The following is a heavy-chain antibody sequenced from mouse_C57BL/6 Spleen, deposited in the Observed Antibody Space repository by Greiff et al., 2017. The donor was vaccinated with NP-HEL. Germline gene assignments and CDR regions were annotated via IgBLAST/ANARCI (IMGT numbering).Heavy chain of an antibody. Sequence: EVKLVESGGGLVKPGGSLKLSCAASGFTFSDYGMHWVRQAPEKGLEWVAYISSGSSTIYYADTVKGRFTIARDNAKNTLFLQMTSLRSEDTAMYYCARRVYYSSYFDVWGTGTTVTVSS. D-gene: IGHD2-1*01. CDR3: ARRVYYSSYFDV. CDR1: GFTFSDYG. V-gene: IGHV5-17*01. J-gene: IGHJ1*03. CDR2: ISSGSSTI.